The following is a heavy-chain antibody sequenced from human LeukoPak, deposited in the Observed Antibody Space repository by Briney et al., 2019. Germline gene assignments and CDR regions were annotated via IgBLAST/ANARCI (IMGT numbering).Heavy chain of an antibody. V-gene: IGHV3-7*01. D-gene: IGHD1-26*01. Sequence: GGSLTLSCAASGFTFRTYCMSWVRQAPGKGLEWVANIMQDGNEKYYVDSVKGRFTISRDNAKNSLYLQLNSLRVEDTAVYYCASRIVGTPDYFDYWGQGTLVTVSS. CDR1: GFTFRTYC. J-gene: IGHJ4*02. CDR2: IMQDGNEK. CDR3: ASRIVGTPDYFDY.